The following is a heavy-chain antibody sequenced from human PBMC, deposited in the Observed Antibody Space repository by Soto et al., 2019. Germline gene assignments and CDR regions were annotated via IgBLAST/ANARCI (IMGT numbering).Heavy chain of an antibody. V-gene: IGHV3-33*01. D-gene: IGHD2-15*01. CDR3: ARDGAYCSGGSCYSPDYYYYYYMDV. CDR1: GFTFSSYG. J-gene: IGHJ6*03. Sequence: GGSLRLSCAASGFTFSSYGMHWVRQAPGKGLEWVAVIWYDGSNKYYAVSVKGRFTISRDNSKNTLYLQMNSLRAEDTAVYYCARDGAYCSGGSCYSPDYYYYYYMDVWGKGTTVTVSS. CDR2: IWYDGSNK.